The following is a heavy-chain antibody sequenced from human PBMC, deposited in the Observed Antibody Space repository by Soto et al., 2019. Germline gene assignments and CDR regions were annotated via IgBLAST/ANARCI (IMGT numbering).Heavy chain of an antibody. Sequence: VQLVQSGAEVKKPGASVKISCKASGYTFTTNFIHWIRQAPGQGLEWVGIISPGGGTTVYAQKFQGRVTMTRDTSTSTVYMELRNLRSEETAVFYCARAHYDSDAFDFWGQGTMVIVSS. CDR3: ARAHYDSDAFDF. CDR2: ISPGGGTT. D-gene: IGHD3-22*01. J-gene: IGHJ3*01. CDR1: GYTFTTNF. V-gene: IGHV1-46*03.